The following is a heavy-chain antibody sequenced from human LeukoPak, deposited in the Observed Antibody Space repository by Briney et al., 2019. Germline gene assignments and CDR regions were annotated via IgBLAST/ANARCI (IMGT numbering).Heavy chain of an antibody. Sequence: GGSLRLSCAASGFTFSSYAMSWVRQAPGKGLEWVSAISGSGGSTYYADSMKGRFTISRDNSKNTLYLQMNSLRAEDTAVYYCASGFDYGDYETFDYWGQGTLVTVSS. V-gene: IGHV3-23*01. CDR3: ASGFDYGDYETFDY. CDR1: GFTFSSYA. J-gene: IGHJ4*02. D-gene: IGHD4-17*01. CDR2: ISGSGGST.